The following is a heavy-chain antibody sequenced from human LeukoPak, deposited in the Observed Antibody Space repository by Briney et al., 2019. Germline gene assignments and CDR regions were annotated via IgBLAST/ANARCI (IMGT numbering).Heavy chain of an antibody. V-gene: IGHV4-4*07. Sequence: PSETLSLTCTVSGGSISSYYWSWIRQPAGKGLEWIGRIYTSGSTNYNPSLKSRVTMSVDTSKNQFSLKLSSVTAADTAVYYCARSADDILTGDNWFDPLGPGNPGHRLL. D-gene: IGHD3-9*01. CDR2: IYTSGST. CDR1: GGSISSYY. CDR3: ARSADDILTGDNWFDP. J-gene: IGHJ5*02.